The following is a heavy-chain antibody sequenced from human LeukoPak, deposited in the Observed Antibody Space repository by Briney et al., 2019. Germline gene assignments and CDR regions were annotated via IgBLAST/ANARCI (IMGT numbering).Heavy chain of an antibody. CDR1: GYTFTSYG. CDR3: ARDVMITFGGVIPPGGFDP. D-gene: IGHD3-16*02. CDR2: ISAYNGNT. Sequence: ASVKVSCKASGYTFTSYGISWVRQAPGQGLEWMGWISAYNGNTNYAQKLQGRVTMTTDTPTSTAYMELRSLRSDDTAVYYCARDVMITFGGVIPPGGFDPWGQGTLVTVSS. V-gene: IGHV1-18*01. J-gene: IGHJ5*02.